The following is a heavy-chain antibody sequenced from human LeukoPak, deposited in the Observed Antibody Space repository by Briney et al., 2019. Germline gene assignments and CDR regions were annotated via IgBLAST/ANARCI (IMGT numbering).Heavy chain of an antibody. V-gene: IGHV4-61*02. CDR3: AREGTYYYALENWYFDL. D-gene: IGHD3-10*01. CDR1: GGSISSGSYY. J-gene: IGHJ2*01. CDR2: IYTSGST. Sequence: PSETLSLTCTVSGGSISSGSYYWSWVRQPAGKGLEWIGRIYTSGSTNYNPSLKSRVTISVDTSKNQFSLKLSSVTAADTAVYYCAREGTYYYALENWYFDLWGRGTLVTVSS.